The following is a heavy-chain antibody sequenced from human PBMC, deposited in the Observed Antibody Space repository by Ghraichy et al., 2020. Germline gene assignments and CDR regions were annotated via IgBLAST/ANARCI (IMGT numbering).Heavy chain of an antibody. CDR2: ITSSSRTI. CDR1: GFTFTSYS. CDR3: ARASTVVRFFYYAGMDV. Sequence: LSLTCVGSGFTFTSYSMNWVRQSPGKGLEWVSYITSSSRTISYADSVKGRFTISRDNAQNSLYLQMNSLRDEDTAVYYCARASTVVRFFYYAGMDVWGQGTTVTVSS. D-gene: IGHD4-23*01. V-gene: IGHV3-48*02. J-gene: IGHJ6*02.